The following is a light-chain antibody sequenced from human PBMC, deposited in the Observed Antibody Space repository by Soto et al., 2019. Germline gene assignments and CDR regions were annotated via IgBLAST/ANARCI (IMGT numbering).Light chain of an antibody. CDR1: QSVSTNY. CDR3: KQYGSSPS. CDR2: DAS. J-gene: IGKJ4*01. V-gene: IGKV3D-20*01. Sequence: IVLQKSPATMSLSPGASFTLYCGASQSVSTNYVAWYQQKPGLAPRLLIYDASRRATGISDRFSGSGSGTDSTLTISRLEPEDFAVYYCKQYGSSPSVGGGNKVDIK.